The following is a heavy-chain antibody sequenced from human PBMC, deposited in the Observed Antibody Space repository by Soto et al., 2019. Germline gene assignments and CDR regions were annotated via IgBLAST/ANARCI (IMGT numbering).Heavy chain of an antibody. V-gene: IGHV3-30*18. J-gene: IGHJ4*02. CDR1: GFTFSSYG. Sequence: PGGSLRLSCAASGFTFSSYGMHWVRQAPGKGLEWVAVISYDGSNKDYADSVKGRFTISRDNSKSTLYLEMNSLRAEDTAVYYCAKDYGSLTLISDYWGQGTLVTVSS. CDR2: ISYDGSNK. D-gene: IGHD3-22*01. CDR3: AKDYGSLTLISDY.